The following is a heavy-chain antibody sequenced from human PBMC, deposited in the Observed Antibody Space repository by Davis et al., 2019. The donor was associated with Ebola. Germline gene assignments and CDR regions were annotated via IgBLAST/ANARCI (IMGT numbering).Heavy chain of an antibody. D-gene: IGHD1-1*01. J-gene: IGHJ5*02. CDR2: IKQDGSEK. V-gene: IGHV3-7*03. CDR3: ARENGHDDGLRQNNWFDP. Sequence: GESPKTSCAAPGFPFSSYWMSWVRQAPGKGPEWVANIKQDGSEKYYVDSVKGRFTISRDNAKNSLYLQMNGLRAEDTAVYYCARENGHDDGLRQNNWFDPWGQGTLVTVSS. CDR1: GFPFSSYW.